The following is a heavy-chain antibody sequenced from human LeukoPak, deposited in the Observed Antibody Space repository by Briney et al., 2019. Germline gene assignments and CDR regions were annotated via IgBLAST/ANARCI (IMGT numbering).Heavy chain of an antibody. CDR1: GYTFTNYY. CDR3: ARGYSSSYRIDY. V-gene: IGHV1-46*01. Sequence: ASVTVSCKASGYTFTNYYMHWVRQAPGQGLEWMGVINPSGDSTRYEQKFQDRVTMTRETSTRTVYMELSSLRSEDTAVCYCARGYSSSYRIDYWGQGTLVTVSS. D-gene: IGHD6-19*01. CDR2: INPSGDST. J-gene: IGHJ4*02.